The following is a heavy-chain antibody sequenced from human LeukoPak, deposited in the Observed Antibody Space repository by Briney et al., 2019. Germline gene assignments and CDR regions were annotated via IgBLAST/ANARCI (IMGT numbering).Heavy chain of an antibody. V-gene: IGHV4-30-2*01. Sequence: SQTLSLTCAVSGGSISSGGYSWSWIRQPPGKGLEWIGYIYYSGSTYYNPSLKSRVTISVDTSKNQFSLKLSSVTAADTAVYYCAREAVAARWELRGAFDYWGQGTLVTVSS. CDR1: GGSISSGGYS. D-gene: IGHD1-26*01. J-gene: IGHJ4*02. CDR3: AREAVAARWELRGAFDY. CDR2: IYYSGST.